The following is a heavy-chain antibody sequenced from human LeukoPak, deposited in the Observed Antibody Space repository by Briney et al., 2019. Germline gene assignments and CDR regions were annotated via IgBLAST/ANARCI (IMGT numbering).Heavy chain of an antibody. CDR1: GFTLSSYA. CDR2: ISSSSNYI. CDR3: ARDHSSYYYDSSGYLA. Sequence: PGGSLRLSCAASGFTLSSYAMSWVRQAPGKGLEWVSSISSSSNYIYYADSVKGRFTISRDNAKNPLYLQMNSLRAEDTALYYCARDHSSYYYDSSGYLAWGQGTLVTVSS. D-gene: IGHD3-22*01. J-gene: IGHJ5*02. V-gene: IGHV3-21*01.